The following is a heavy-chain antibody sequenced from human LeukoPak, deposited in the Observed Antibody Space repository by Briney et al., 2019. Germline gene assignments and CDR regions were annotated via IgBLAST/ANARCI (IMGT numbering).Heavy chain of an antibody. CDR3: EGGGGTMTSWFDP. CDR1: GYSISSGYY. CDR2: IYHSGST. V-gene: IGHV4-38-2*02. D-gene: IGHD3-22*01. Sequence: SETLSLTCTVSGYSISSGYYWGWIRQPPGKGLEWIGSIYHSGSTYYNPSLKSRVTISVDTSKNQFSLKLRPVTAADTAVYYCEGGGGTMTSWFDPWGQGTLVTVSS. J-gene: IGHJ5*02.